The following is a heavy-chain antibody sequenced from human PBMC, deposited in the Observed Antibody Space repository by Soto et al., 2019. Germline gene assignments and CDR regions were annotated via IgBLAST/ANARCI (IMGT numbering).Heavy chain of an antibody. V-gene: IGHV1-69*13. CDR1: GGTFSSYA. Sequence: GASVKVSCKASGGTFSSYAISWVRQAPGQGLEWMGGIIPIFGTANYAQKFQGRVTITADESTSTAYMELSSLRSEDTAVYYCARGITYGDYVYFDYWGQGTLVTVSS. CDR2: IIPIFGTA. D-gene: IGHD4-17*01. CDR3: ARGITYGDYVYFDY. J-gene: IGHJ4*02.